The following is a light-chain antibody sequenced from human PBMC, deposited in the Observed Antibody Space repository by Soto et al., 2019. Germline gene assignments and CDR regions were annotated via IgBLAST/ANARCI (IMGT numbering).Light chain of an antibody. CDR1: QSVSSSW. J-gene: IGKJ1*01. CDR3: QQYGGPPWT. V-gene: IGKV3-20*01. CDR2: GAS. Sequence: EIVLTQSPGTLSLSPGERATLSCRASQSVSSSWLAWYQQKPGQAPRLLIYGASSRATGVPDRFSGSGSGTDFTLTITRLEPEDSAVFYCQQYGGPPWTFGQGTKVENK.